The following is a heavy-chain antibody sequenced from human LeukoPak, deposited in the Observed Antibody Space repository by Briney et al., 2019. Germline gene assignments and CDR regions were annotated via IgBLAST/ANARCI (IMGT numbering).Heavy chain of an antibody. V-gene: IGHV3-48*04. CDR3: ARDRGSTSYRPNAFDI. Sequence: PGGSLRLSCAASGFTFSVYTMNWVRQAPGKGLEWVSYISSSSSTIYYADSVKGRFTISRDNAKNSLYLQMNSLRAEDTAVYYCARDRGSTSYRPNAFDIWGQETMVTVSS. CDR2: ISSSSSTI. D-gene: IGHD2-2*01. J-gene: IGHJ3*02. CDR1: GFTFSVYT.